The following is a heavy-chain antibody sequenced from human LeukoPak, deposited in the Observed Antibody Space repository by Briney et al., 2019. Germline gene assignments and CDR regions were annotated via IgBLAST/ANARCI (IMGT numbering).Heavy chain of an antibody. V-gene: IGHV3-23*01. CDR3: AKDPKDRYDILTGCWFDP. J-gene: IGHJ5*02. CDR1: GFTFSSYA. CDR2: ISGSGGST. Sequence: GGSLRLSCAASGFTFSSYAMSWVRQAPGKGLEWVSAISGSGGSTYYADSVKGRFTISRDNSKNTLYLQMNSLRAEDTAVYYCAKDPKDRYDILTGCWFDPWGQGTLVTVSS. D-gene: IGHD3-9*01.